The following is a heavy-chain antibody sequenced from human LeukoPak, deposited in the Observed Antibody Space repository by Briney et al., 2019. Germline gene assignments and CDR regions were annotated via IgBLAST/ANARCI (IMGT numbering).Heavy chain of an antibody. V-gene: IGHV4-39*07. CDR1: GGSISSSSYY. CDR3: ARGQEMVRGVIINLGWYFDL. CDR2: IYYSGST. D-gene: IGHD3-10*01. Sequence: PSETLSLTCTVSGGSISSSSYYRGWIRQPPGKGLEWIGSIYYSGSTYYNPSLKSRVTISVDTSKNQFSLKLSSVTAADTAVYYCARGQEMVRGVIINLGWYFDLWGRGTLVTVSS. J-gene: IGHJ2*01.